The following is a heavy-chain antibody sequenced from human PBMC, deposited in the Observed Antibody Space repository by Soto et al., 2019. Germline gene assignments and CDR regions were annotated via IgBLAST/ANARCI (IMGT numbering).Heavy chain of an antibody. J-gene: IGHJ2*01. V-gene: IGHV3-23*01. D-gene: IGHD4-17*01. CDR2: ITGSGGLT. Sequence: EVQLLESGGGLVQPGGSLRLSCAVSGVTFSKYAMSWVRQPPGKGPEWVSAITGSGGLTYYADSVKGRFTISRDNSKNILFLQMNRLRDEDTATYYCSNGDYGGNSPYWYFDFWGRGTLVIVSS. CDR1: GVTFSKYA. CDR3: SNGDYGGNSPYWYFDF.